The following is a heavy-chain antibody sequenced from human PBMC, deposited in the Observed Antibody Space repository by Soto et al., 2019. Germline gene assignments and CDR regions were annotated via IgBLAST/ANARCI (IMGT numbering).Heavy chain of an antibody. V-gene: IGHV1-18*01. D-gene: IGHD1-26*01. CDR2: ISAYNGNT. CDR3: ARGGQSGSYYYNYYYGMDV. J-gene: IGHJ6*02. CDR1: GYTFTNYA. Sequence: ASVKVSCKASGYTFTNYAISWVRQAPGQGLEWMGWISAYNGNTNYAQKLQGRVTMTTDTSTSTAYMELRSLRSDDTAVYYCARGGQSGSYYYNYYYGMDVWGQGTTVTVSS.